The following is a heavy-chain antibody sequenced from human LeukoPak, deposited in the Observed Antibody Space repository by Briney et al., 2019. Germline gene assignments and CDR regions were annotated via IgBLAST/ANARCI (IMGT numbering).Heavy chain of an antibody. J-gene: IGHJ6*04. CDR1: GYTFTSYG. CDR3: ARGTAERNYYYYGMDV. Sequence: ASVKVSCKASGYTFTSYGISWVRQAPGQGLEWMGWISAYNGNTNYAQKLQGRVTMTTDTSTSTAYMELRSLRSDDTAVYYCARGTAERNYYYYGMDVWGKGTTVTVSS. V-gene: IGHV1-18*01. D-gene: IGHD6-13*01. CDR2: ISAYNGNT.